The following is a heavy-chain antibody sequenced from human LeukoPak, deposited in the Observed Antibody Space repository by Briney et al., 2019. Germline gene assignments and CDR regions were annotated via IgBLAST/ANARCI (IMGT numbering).Heavy chain of an antibody. CDR2: INANSGGT. V-gene: IGHV1-2*02. D-gene: IGHD2-2*01. Sequence: ASVKVSCKASGYTFTDYFMHWVRQAPGQGLEWMGWINANSGGTNYAQNFQGRVTMTRDTSISTAYMGLNRLRSDDTAVYYCARFRGSSNFDYWGQGTLVTVSS. CDR3: ARFRGSSNFDY. J-gene: IGHJ4*02. CDR1: GYTFTDYF.